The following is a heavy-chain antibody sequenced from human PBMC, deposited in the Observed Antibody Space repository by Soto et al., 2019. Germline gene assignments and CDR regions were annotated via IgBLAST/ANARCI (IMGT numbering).Heavy chain of an antibody. V-gene: IGHV3-30-3*01. CDR3: ASTVRVPAATHDACDI. CDR1: GFTFSSYA. D-gene: IGHD2-2*01. J-gene: IGHJ3*02. CDR2: ISYDGSNK. Sequence: QVQLVESGGGVVQPGRSLRLSCAASGFTFSSYAMHWVRQAPGKGLEWVAVISYDGSNKYYADSVKGRFTISRDNSKNTLYLQMNSLRAEDTAVYYCASTVRVPAATHDACDIWGQGTMVTASS.